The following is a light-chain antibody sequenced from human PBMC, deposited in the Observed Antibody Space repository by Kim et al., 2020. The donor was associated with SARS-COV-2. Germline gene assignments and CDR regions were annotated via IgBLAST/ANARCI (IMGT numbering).Light chain of an antibody. J-gene: IGLJ2*01. Sequence: GQSITISSTGTSSDVGGYDSVSWYQHHPGKAPKVMIYDVNQRPSGVTNRFSGSKSGNTASLTISGLQAEDEADYYCSSYTSSITLVFGGGTQLTVL. CDR3: SSYTSSITLV. CDR1: SSDVGGYDS. CDR2: DVN. V-gene: IGLV2-14*03.